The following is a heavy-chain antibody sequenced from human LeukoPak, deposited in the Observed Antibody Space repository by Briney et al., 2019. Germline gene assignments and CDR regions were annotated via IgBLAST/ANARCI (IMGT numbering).Heavy chain of an antibody. D-gene: IGHD4-23*01. J-gene: IGHJ4*02. V-gene: IGHV4-59*08. CDR1: GGSISSYY. Sequence: SETPSLTCTVSGGSISSYYWSWIRQPPGKGLEWIGYIYYSGSTNYNPSLKSRVTISVDTSKNQFSLKLSSVTAADTAVYYCARHETTVGEDYYFDYRGQGTLVTVSS. CDR2: IYYSGST. CDR3: ARHETTVGEDYYFDY.